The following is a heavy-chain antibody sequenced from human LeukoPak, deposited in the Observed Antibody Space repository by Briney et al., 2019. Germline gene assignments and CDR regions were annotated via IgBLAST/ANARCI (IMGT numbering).Heavy chain of an antibody. V-gene: IGHV4-39*02. CDR3: ARSSGTGTFSY. CDR1: GDSISRSTYH. J-gene: IGHJ4*02. CDR2: VYYGRSP. D-gene: IGHD6-25*01. Sequence: SETLSLTCTVSGDSISRSTYHWAWIRQSPGKGLEWIGSVYYGRSPYFNPSLESRATISVDTSKNHFSLKMSSVTAADTAVYYCARSSGTGTFSYWGQGTLVTVSS.